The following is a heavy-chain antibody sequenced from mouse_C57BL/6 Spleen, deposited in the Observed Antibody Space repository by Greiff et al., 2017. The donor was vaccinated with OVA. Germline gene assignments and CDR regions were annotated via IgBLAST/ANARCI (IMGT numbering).Heavy chain of an antibody. D-gene: IGHD2-3*01. CDR3: VISHYDGYYVGY. CDR1: GYSFTGYY. CDR2: INPSTGGT. J-gene: IGHJ2*01. Sequence: VQLKESGPELVKPGASVKISCKASGYSFTGYYMNWVKQSPEKSLEWIGEINPSTGGTTYNQKFKAKATLTVDKSSSTAYMQLKSLTSEDSAVYYSVISHYDGYYVGYWGQGTTLTVSS. V-gene: IGHV1-42*01.